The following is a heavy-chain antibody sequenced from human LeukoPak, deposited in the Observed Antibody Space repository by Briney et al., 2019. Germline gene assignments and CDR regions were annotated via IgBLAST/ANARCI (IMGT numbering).Heavy chain of an antibody. D-gene: IGHD3-3*01. CDR2: FDPEDGET. CDR1: GYTLTELS. J-gene: IGHJ4*02. Sequence: GASVKVSCKVSGYTLTELSMHWVRQAPGKGLEWMGGFDPEDGETIYAQKFQGRVTMTEDTSTDTAYMELSSLRSEDTAVYYCATAIKYDFWSGREYFDYWGQGTLVTVSS. V-gene: IGHV1-24*01. CDR3: ATAIKYDFWSGREYFDY.